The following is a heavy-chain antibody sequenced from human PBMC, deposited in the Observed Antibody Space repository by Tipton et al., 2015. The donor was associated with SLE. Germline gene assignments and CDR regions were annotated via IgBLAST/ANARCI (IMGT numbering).Heavy chain of an antibody. CDR2: INHSGST. D-gene: IGHD1-26*01. CDR3: AREGGSPHYGMDV. J-gene: IGHJ6*02. V-gene: IGHV4-34*01. Sequence: TLSLTCAVYGGSFSDYYWSWIRQPPGKGLEWIGEINHSGSTNYNPSLKSRVTISVDTSKNQFSLKLSSVTAADTAVYYCAREGGSPHYGMDVWGQGTTVTVSS. CDR1: GGSFSDYY.